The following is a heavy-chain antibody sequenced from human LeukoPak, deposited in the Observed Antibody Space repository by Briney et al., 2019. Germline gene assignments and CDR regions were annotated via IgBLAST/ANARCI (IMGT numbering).Heavy chain of an antibody. J-gene: IGHJ6*02. Sequence: PGGSLGLSCVASGFTFSDYAVHWVRQAPGRGLECVAVISYDGSSKNHADSVKGRFTISRDNSKNTLYLQMNSLRAEDTAVYYCARVLSSGVGTYYYYYYGMDVWGQGTTVTVSS. CDR3: ARVLSSGVGTYYYYYYGMDV. CDR2: ISYDGSSK. V-gene: IGHV3-30-3*01. CDR1: GFTFSDYA.